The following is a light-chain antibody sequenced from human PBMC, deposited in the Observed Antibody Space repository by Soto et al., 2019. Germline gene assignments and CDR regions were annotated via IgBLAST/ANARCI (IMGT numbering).Light chain of an antibody. V-gene: IGKV1-27*01. Sequence: DIQMTQSPSSLSASVGDRVTITCRASQGISNFLAWYQQKPGKVPKLLIYAASTLHSGVPSRFSGGGSGTDVTLTISSLQPEDVATYYCQTYNSAPFTFGPGTKVEIK. CDR1: QGISNF. CDR3: QTYNSAPFT. J-gene: IGKJ3*01. CDR2: AAS.